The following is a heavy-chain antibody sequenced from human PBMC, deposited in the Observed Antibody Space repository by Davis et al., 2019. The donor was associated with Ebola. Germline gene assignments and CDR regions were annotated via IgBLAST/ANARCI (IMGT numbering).Heavy chain of an antibody. CDR3: AKERRGSSWTALDS. CDR1: GFTFSTSA. D-gene: IGHD2-2*01. J-gene: IGHJ4*02. Sequence: GESLKISCAASGFTFSTSAMSWVRQAPGKSLEWVSLVGWNGDSTFYADSVKGRFTISRDNRRNSLYLQMNNLRTDDSALYYCAKERRGSSWTALDSWGQGTLVTVSS. V-gene: IGHV3-43*01. CDR2: VGWNGDST.